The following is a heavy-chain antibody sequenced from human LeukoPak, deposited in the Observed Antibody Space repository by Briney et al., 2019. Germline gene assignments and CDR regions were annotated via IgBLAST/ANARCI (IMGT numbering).Heavy chain of an antibody. CDR3: ARDQSASYSYYYYGLDV. Sequence: GGSLRLSCVASGFTFSSHEVNWVRQAPGKGLEWTSCISSSGTTTKYADSEKGRFTIFRDNAKNSLYLQMNSLRAEDTAVYYCARDQSASYSYYYYGLDVWGQGTTVTVSS. D-gene: IGHD3-10*01. V-gene: IGHV3-48*03. J-gene: IGHJ6*02. CDR2: ISSSGTTT. CDR1: GFTFSSHE.